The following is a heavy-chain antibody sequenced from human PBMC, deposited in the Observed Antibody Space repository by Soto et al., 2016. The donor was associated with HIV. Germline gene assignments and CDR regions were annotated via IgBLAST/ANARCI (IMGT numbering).Heavy chain of an antibody. CDR1: GFILEDYA. D-gene: IGHD4-4*01. Sequence: EVQLVESGGGLVQPGRSLRLSCVGSGFILEDYAMHWVRQAPGKGLEWVSGISWNSHSVAYADSVKGRFTISRDNAKNSLYLQVNSLRTEDMAIYYCAKGPSYYVENYFDHWGQGAQVTVSS. V-gene: IGHV3-9*03. CDR3: AKGPSYYVENYFDH. CDR2: ISWNSHSV. J-gene: IGHJ4*02.